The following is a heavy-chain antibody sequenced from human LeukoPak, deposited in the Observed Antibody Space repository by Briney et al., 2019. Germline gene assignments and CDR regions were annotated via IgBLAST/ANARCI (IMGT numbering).Heavy chain of an antibody. D-gene: IGHD6-19*01. CDR1: GFTFSSYA. V-gene: IGHV3-23*01. Sequence: GGSLRLSCAASGFTFSSYAMSWVRQAPGKGLEWVSAISGSGGSTYYADSVKGRFTIPRDNSKNTLYLQMNSLRAEDTAVYYCGWAVKSYYYYGMDVWGQGTTVTVSS. CDR3: GWAVKSYYYYGMDV. CDR2: ISGSGGST. J-gene: IGHJ6*02.